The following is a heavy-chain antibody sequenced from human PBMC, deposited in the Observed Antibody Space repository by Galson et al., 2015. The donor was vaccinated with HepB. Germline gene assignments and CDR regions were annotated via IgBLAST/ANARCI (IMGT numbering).Heavy chain of an antibody. D-gene: IGHD2-21*01. Sequence: SAKVSCRASGSTSSSPAVQWLRQTRGQHLEWIGWIVVGSGDTTSAQKFQERVTITRHMSTSTAYMELSSLRSEATAVYDCAADRSCGGNGYSSYAFDNWGQGTMVTVSS. CDR2: IVVGSGDT. CDR1: GSTSSSPA. CDR3: AADRSCGGNGYSSYAFDN. J-gene: IGHJ3*02. V-gene: IGHV1-58*01.